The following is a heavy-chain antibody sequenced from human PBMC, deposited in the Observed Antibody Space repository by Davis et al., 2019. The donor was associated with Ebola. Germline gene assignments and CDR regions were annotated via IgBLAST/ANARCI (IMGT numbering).Heavy chain of an antibody. D-gene: IGHD5-12*01. J-gene: IGHJ5*02. CDR2: IIPIFGTA. CDR1: GGTFSSYA. V-gene: IGHV1-69*13. Sequence: SVKVSCKASGGTFSSYAISWVRQAPGQGLEWMGGIIPIFGTANYAQKFQGRVTITAESTSTAYMELSSLRSEDTAVYYCARESRDIVATIYSSRWFDPWGQGTLVTVSS. CDR3: ARESRDIVATIYSSRWFDP.